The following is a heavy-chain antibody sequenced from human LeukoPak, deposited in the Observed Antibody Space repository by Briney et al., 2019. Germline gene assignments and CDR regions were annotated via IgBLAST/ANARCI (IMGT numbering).Heavy chain of an antibody. CDR2: ISAYNGNT. CDR3: ARGGPYDSSGYPY. Sequence: ASVKVSCKASGYTFTGYYMHWVRQAPGQGLEWMGWISAYNGNTNYAPKLQGRVTMTTDTSTSTAYMELRSLRSDDTAVYYCARGGPYDSSGYPYWGQGTLVTVSS. D-gene: IGHD3-22*01. CDR1: GYTFTGYY. J-gene: IGHJ4*02. V-gene: IGHV1-18*04.